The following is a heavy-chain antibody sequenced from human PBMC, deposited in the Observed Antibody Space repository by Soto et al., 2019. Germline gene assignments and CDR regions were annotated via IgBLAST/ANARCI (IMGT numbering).Heavy chain of an antibody. CDR1: GFTFSSFA. CDR3: AKDLIYGYNSGRPFDS. D-gene: IGHD6-19*01. Sequence: EVQLLESGGGLVQPGGSLRLSCAASGFTFSSFAMSWVHQAPGKGLEWVSAIGSRGDSTYYADSVKGRFTISRDNSKNKLYLQMNSLRAEDTSVYYCAKDLIYGYNSGRPFDSWGQGTLVTVSS. CDR2: IGSRGDST. J-gene: IGHJ4*02. V-gene: IGHV3-23*01.